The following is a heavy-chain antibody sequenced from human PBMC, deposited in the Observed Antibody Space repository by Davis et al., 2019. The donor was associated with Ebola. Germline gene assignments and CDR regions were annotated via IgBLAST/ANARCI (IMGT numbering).Heavy chain of an antibody. J-gene: IGHJ4*02. CDR1: GFTFSSYA. V-gene: IGHV3-21*04. CDR3: AIANRGPVADTGDY. CDR2: ISVSSGYI. Sequence: GESLKISCAASGFTFSSYAMSWVRQAPGKGLEWVSSISVSSGYIYYEDSVKGRFTISRDNAKNSLYLQMDSLRAEDTAVYYCAIANRGPVADTGDYWGLGTLVTVSS. D-gene: IGHD6-19*01.